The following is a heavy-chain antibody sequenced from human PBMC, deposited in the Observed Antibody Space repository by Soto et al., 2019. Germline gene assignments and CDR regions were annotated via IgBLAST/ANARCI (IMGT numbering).Heavy chain of an antibody. V-gene: IGHV3-33*01. CDR2: IWYDGSQK. CDR3: ERETDHIVIHYGMDV. Sequence: GGSLRLSCAASGFAFSAYGMHWLRQAPGKGLEWVAIIWYDGSQKYYADSVKGRFSISRDNSKNTVFLQMDSLRAEDTAVYFCERETDHIVIHYGMDVWGQGTTVTVSS. CDR1: GFAFSAYG. D-gene: IGHD2-15*01. J-gene: IGHJ6*02.